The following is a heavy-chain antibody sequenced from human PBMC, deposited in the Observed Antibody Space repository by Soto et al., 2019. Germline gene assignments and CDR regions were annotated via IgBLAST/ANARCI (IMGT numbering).Heavy chain of an antibody. Sequence: SETLSLTCTVSGGSISSYYWSWIRQPPGKGLEWIGYIYYSGSTNYNPSLKSRVTISVDTSKNHFSLKLSSVTAADTAVYYCARQRVWFDPWGQGTLVTVSS. J-gene: IGHJ5*02. V-gene: IGHV4-59*08. CDR1: GGSISSYY. CDR3: ARQRVWFDP. CDR2: IYYSGST.